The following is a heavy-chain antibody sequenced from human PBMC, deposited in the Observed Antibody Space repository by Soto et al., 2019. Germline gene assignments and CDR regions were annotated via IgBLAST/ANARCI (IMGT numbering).Heavy chain of an antibody. CDR1: GGTFSSYA. J-gene: IGHJ4*02. V-gene: IGHV1-69*13. CDR2: IIPIFGTA. D-gene: IGHD2-15*01. CDR3: VFTMGRGSPFVGFDY. Sequence: ASVKVSCKASGGTFSSYAISWVRQAPGQGLEWMGGIIPIFGTANYAQKFQGRVTITADESTSTAYMELSSLRSEDTAVYYCVFTMGRGSPFVGFDYWGQGTLVTVSS.